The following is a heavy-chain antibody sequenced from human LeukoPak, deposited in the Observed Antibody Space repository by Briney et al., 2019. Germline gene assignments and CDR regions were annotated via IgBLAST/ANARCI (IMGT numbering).Heavy chain of an antibody. Sequence: SETLSLTCTVSGGSISSGGYYWSWIRQHPGKGLEWIGYIYYSGSTYYNPSLKSRLTISVDTSKNHFSLKLSSVTAADTAVYFCARQYSGIYDYWGQGTLVTVSS. V-gene: IGHV4-31*03. J-gene: IGHJ4*02. CDR1: GGSISSGGYY. CDR2: IYYSGST. CDR3: ARQYSGIYDY. D-gene: IGHD1-26*01.